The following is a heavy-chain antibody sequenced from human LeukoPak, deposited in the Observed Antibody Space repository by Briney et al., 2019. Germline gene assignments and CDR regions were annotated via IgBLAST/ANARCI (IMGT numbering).Heavy chain of an antibody. CDR1: GFTFSSYA. J-gene: IGHJ3*02. CDR3: ARARSSYGYGDAFDI. Sequence: PGGSLRLSCAASGFTFSSYAMHWVRQAPGKGLEWVALISYDGSNKYYADSVKARFIISRDNSKNTLYLQMNSLRAEDTAVYYCARARSSYGYGDAFDIWGQGTMVTVSS. D-gene: IGHD5-18*01. CDR2: ISYDGSNK. V-gene: IGHV3-30*04.